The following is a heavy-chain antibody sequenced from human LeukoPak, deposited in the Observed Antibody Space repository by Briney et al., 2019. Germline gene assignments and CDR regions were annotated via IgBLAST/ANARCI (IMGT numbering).Heavy chain of an antibody. J-gene: IGHJ4*02. CDR3: ARGSATVTTD. CDR1: GGSFSGYY. D-gene: IGHD4-17*01. CDR2: INHSGST. V-gene: IGHV4-34*01. Sequence: SETLSLTCAVYGGSFSGYYWSWIRQPPGKGLEWIGEINHSGSTNYNPSLKSRVTISVDTSKNQFSLKLSSVTAVDTAVYYCARGSATVTTDWGQGTLVTVSS.